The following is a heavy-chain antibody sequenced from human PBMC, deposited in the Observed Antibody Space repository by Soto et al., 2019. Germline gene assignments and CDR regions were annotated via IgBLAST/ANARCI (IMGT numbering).Heavy chain of an antibody. J-gene: IGHJ3*02. V-gene: IGHV3-64D*09. CDR1: GFTFSSYA. CDR2: ISSNGGST. Sequence: GGSLRLSCSASGFTFSSYALHWVRQAPGMGLEYVSAISSNGGSTYYADSVKGRFTISRDNSKNTLYLQMSSLRAEDTAVYYCVEVGRLAGDYAFDIWGQGTMVTVSS. D-gene: IGHD6-19*01. CDR3: VEVGRLAGDYAFDI.